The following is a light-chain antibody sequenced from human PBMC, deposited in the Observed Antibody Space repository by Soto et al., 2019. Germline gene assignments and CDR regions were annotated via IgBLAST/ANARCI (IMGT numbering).Light chain of an antibody. CDR2: KVF. CDR1: QSLVYSDGITY. CDR3: MQATHWPLT. V-gene: IGKV2-30*01. J-gene: IGKJ4*02. Sequence: DVVMTQSPLSLPVTLGQPASISCRSSQSLVYSDGITYLNWFQQRPGQSPRRLIYKVFNRDSGVPDRFGGSGSGTDFTLKISRVEADDVGTYYCMQATHWPLTFGGGTKVEIK.